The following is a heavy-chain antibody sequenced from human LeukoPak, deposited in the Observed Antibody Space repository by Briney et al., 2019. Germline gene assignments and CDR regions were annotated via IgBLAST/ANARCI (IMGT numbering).Heavy chain of an antibody. CDR1: GFTFSSYA. CDR3: AKDRHPARTDGYYFDY. V-gene: IGHV3-30*01. Sequence: GGSLRLSCAASGFTFSSYAMHWVRQAPGKGLEWVAVISYDGSNKYYADSVKGRFTISRDNSKNTLYLQMNSLRAEDTAVYYCAKDRHPARTDGYYFDYWGQGTLVTVSS. CDR2: ISYDGSNK. D-gene: IGHD1-14*01. J-gene: IGHJ4*02.